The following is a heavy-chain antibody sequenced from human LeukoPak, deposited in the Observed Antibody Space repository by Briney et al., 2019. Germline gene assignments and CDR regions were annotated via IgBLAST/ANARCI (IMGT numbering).Heavy chain of an antibody. J-gene: IGHJ4*02. CDR2: IVFGSGDT. D-gene: IGHD2-2*01. CDR1: GFTFTRSA. Sequence: GAAVKVSCKASGFTFTRSAMQWVRQARGQRLEWLGWIVFGSGDTNYAQKFQERVTITRDKSTSTVYMELSSLRSEDTAVYYCAADRDCSSRSCDPHKFDHWGQGTLVTVSS. V-gene: IGHV1-58*02. CDR3: AADRDCSSRSCDPHKFDH.